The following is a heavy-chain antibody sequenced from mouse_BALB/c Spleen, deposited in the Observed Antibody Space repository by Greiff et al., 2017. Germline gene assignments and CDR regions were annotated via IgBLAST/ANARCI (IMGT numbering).Heavy chain of an antibody. CDR1: GYSITSDYA. Sequence: EVNLVESGPGLVKPSQSLSLTCTVTGYSITSDYAWNWIRQFPGNKLEWMGYISYSGSTSYNPSLKSRISITRDTSKNQFFLQLNSVTTEDTATYYCAKAVYDGYYYWYFDVWGAGTTVTVSS. V-gene: IGHV3-2*02. D-gene: IGHD2-3*01. CDR3: AKAVYDGYYYWYFDV. CDR2: ISYSGST. J-gene: IGHJ1*01.